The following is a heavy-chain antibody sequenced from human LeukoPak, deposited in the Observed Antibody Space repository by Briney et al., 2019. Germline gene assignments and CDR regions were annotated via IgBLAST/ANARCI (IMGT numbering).Heavy chain of an antibody. CDR3: ARASGYYDSSGYYSGYYFDY. Sequence: SETLSLTCTVSGGSISSGDYYWSWIRQPPGKGLEWIGYIYYSGSTYYNPSIKSRVTISVDTSKNQFSLKLSSVTAADTAVYYCARASGYYDSSGYYSGYYFDYWGQGTLVTVSA. J-gene: IGHJ4*02. D-gene: IGHD3-22*01. CDR1: GGSISSGDYY. V-gene: IGHV4-30-4*01. CDR2: IYYSGST.